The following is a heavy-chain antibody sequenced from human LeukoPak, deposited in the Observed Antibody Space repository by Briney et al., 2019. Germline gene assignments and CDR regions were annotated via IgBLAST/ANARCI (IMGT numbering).Heavy chain of an antibody. D-gene: IGHD3-10*01. Sequence: ASVKVSCKASGYTFTSYGINWVRQAPGQGLEWMGWISAYNGNTNYAQNLQGRVTMTTDTSTSTAHMELRSLRSDDTAVYYCARPSLWFGELLPFDPWGQGTLVTVSS. CDR1: GYTFTSYG. V-gene: IGHV1-18*01. CDR3: ARPSLWFGELLPFDP. J-gene: IGHJ5*02. CDR2: ISAYNGNT.